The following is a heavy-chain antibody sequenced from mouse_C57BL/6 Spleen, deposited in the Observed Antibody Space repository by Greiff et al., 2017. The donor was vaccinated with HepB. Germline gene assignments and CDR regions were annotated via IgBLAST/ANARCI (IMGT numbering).Heavy chain of an antibody. V-gene: IGHV5-9-1*02. D-gene: IGHD2-4*01. J-gene: IGHJ3*01. Sequence: EVHLVESGEGLVKPGGSLKLSCAASGFTFSSYAMSWVRQTPEKRLEWVAYISSGGDYIYYADTVKGRFTISRDNARNTLYLQMSSLKSEDTAMYYCTRDGLRRSWFAYWGQGTLVTVSA. CDR1: GFTFSSYA. CDR3: TRDGLRRSWFAY. CDR2: ISSGGDYI.